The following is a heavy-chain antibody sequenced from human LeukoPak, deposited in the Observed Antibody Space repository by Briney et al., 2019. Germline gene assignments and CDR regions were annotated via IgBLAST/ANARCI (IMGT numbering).Heavy chain of an antibody. V-gene: IGHV1-8*01. CDR3: TRHTSPTFDY. D-gene: IGHD2-2*01. J-gene: IGHJ4*02. CDR2: INLNSGDT. CDR1: GFTFTSHD. Sequence: ASAKVSCKASGFTFTSHDINWVRQATGQAPEWMGWINLNSGDTGYAQKFQGRVTITRDTSIGTAYMELSSLRSEDTAIYYCTRHTSPTFDYWGQGTLVTVSS.